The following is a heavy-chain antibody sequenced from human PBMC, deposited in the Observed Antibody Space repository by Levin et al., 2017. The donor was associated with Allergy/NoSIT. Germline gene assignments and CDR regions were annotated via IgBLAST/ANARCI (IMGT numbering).Heavy chain of an antibody. CDR2: IYYSGST. V-gene: IGHV4-39*07. CDR1: GGSISSSSYY. D-gene: IGHD2-21*02. Sequence: SETLSLTCTVSGGSISSSSYYWGWIRQPPGKGLEWIGSIYYSGSTYYNPSLKSRVTISVDTSKNQFYLKLSSVTAADTAVYYCARWGVGTGREADCGGDCYSDHDAFDIWGQGTMVTVSS. J-gene: IGHJ3*02. CDR3: ARWGVGTGREADCGGDCYSDHDAFDI.